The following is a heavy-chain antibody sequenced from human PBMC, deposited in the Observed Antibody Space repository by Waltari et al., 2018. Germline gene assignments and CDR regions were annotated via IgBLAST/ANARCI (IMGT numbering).Heavy chain of an antibody. CDR3: ASGSGSYRGVHPPLDDY. CDR2: VDPEDGET. V-gene: IGHV1-69-2*01. J-gene: IGHJ4*02. Sequence: EVQLVQSGAEVKKPGATVKISCKASGYTFTDYYMHWVQQAPGKGLEWMGRVDPEDGETIYAEKFQGRVTITADTSTDTAYMELSSLRSEDTAVYYCASGSGSYRGVHPPLDDYWGQGTLVTVSS. D-gene: IGHD3-10*01. CDR1: GYTFTDYY.